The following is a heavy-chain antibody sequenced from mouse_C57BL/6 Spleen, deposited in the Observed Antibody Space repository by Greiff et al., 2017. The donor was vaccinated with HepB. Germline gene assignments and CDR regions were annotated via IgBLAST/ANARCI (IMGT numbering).Heavy chain of an antibody. CDR2: INPNNGGT. V-gene: IGHV1-26*01. J-gene: IGHJ4*01. CDR1: GYTFTDYY. CDR3: ANYYGRPYAMDY. D-gene: IGHD1-1*01. Sequence: VQLKQSGPELVKPGASVKISCKASGYTFTDYYMNWVKQSNGKSLEWIGDINPNNGGTSYNQKFKGKATLTVDKSSSTAYMELRSLTSEDSAVYYCANYYGRPYAMDYWGQGTSVTVSS.